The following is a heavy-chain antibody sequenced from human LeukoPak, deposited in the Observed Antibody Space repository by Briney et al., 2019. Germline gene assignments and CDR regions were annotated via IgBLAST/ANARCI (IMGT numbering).Heavy chain of an antibody. Sequence: ASVKVSCKASGYTFTSYGISWVRQAPGQGLEWMGWISAYNGDINYAQKFQGRVTMTTDTSTSTAYMELRSLRSDDTAIYYCARVGRDYGGNRFSDCWGQGTLVTVSS. J-gene: IGHJ4*02. CDR3: ARVGRDYGGNRFSDC. CDR2: ISAYNGDI. D-gene: IGHD4-23*01. CDR1: GYTFTSYG. V-gene: IGHV1-18*01.